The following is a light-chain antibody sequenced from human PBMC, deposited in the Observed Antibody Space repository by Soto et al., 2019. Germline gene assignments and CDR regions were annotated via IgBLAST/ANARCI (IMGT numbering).Light chain of an antibody. CDR2: AAS. V-gene: IGKV1-27*01. Sequence: DIQMTQSPSSLSASVGDRVTITCWASQGISNYLAWYQQKPGKVPKLLIYAASTLQSGVPSRFSGSGSGTDFTLTISSLQPEDVATYYCQKYNSAPAFGQGTKVEIK. J-gene: IGKJ1*01. CDR1: QGISNY. CDR3: QKYNSAPA.